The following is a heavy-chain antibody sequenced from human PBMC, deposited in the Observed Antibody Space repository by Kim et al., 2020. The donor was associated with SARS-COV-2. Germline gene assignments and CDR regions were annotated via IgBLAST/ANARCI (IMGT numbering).Heavy chain of an antibody. CDR1: GYTFTSYA. V-gene: IGHV7-4-1*02. J-gene: IGHJ6*02. CDR3: ARDEEAGGIAAAGTVYYYYYGMDV. D-gene: IGHD6-13*01. CDR2: INTNTGNP. Sequence: ASVKVSCKASGYTFTSYAMNWVRQAPGQGLEWMGWINTNTGNPTYAQGFTGRFVFSLDTSVSTAYLQISSLKAEDTAVYYCARDEEAGGIAAAGTVYYYYYGMDVWGQGTTVTVSS.